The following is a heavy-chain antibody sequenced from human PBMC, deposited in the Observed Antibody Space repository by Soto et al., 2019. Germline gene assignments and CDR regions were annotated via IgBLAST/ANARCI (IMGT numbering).Heavy chain of an antibody. CDR1: GGSISSGGYY. CDR3: ARARGLYAFWSVDFYYYYGMDV. V-gene: IGHV4-31*03. CDR2: IYYSGST. J-gene: IGHJ6*02. Sequence: SETLSLTCTVSGGSISSGGYYWSWIRQHPGKGLEWIGYIYYSGSTYYNPSLKSRVTISVDTSKNQFSLKLSSVTAADTAVYYCARARGLYAFWSVDFYYYYGMDVWGQGTTVTVSS. D-gene: IGHD3-3*01.